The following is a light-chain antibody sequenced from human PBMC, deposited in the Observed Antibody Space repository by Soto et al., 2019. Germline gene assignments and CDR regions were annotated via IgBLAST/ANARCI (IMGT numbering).Light chain of an antibody. CDR3: SSYTSSSSYV. V-gene: IGLV2-14*03. CDR1: SSDIGGFNH. Sequence: QSALTQPAPVSDSPGQSITISCIGTSSDIGGFNHVSWHQQHPGKAPKLIIYDVSNRPSGVSNRFSGSKTGNTASLVISGLQAEDEADYYCSSYTSSSSYVFGSGTKLTVL. J-gene: IGLJ1*01. CDR2: DVS.